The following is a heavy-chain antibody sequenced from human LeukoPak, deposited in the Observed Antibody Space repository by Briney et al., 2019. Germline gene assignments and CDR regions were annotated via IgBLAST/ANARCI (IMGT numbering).Heavy chain of an antibody. D-gene: IGHD3-10*01. J-gene: IGHJ4*02. CDR2: IYYSGST. CDR3: ARDDYYGSGSHLDY. V-gene: IGHV4-61*01. CDR1: GGSITRSSYY. Sequence: SETLSLTCTVSGGSITRSSYYWSWIRQPPGKGLEWIGYIYYSGSTNYNPSLKSRVTISVDTSKNQFSLKLSSVTAADTAVYYCARDDYYGSGSHLDYWGQGTLVTVSS.